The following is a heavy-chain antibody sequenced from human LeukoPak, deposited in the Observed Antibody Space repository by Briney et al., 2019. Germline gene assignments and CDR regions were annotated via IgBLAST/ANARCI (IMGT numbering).Heavy chain of an antibody. Sequence: GGSLRLSCAASGFNFDDYGMHWVRQAPGKGLEWVSLISWNGGSTYYADSVKGRFTISRDNAKNTLYLQMNSLRAEDTAVYYCARGGGYSYGSFDYWGQGTLVTVSS. CDR2: ISWNGGST. V-gene: IGHV3-43D*03. J-gene: IGHJ4*02. CDR1: GFNFDDYG. D-gene: IGHD5-18*01. CDR3: ARGGGYSYGSFDY.